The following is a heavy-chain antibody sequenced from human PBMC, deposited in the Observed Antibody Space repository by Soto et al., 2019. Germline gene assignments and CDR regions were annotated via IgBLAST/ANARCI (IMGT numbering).Heavy chain of an antibody. Sequence: QVQLVQSGAEVKNPGSSVKVSCKASGGTFNKYAITWVRQAPGQGLEWMGEIIPIFGTTMFSQKCKGRVTSPADKSTSTADMKLSSVRSEDTAVSFWARVAKSIQQWFGLGYWGQGTLVTVSS. D-gene: IGHD5-18*01. J-gene: IGHJ4*02. CDR1: GGTFNKYA. V-gene: IGHV1-69*14. CDR2: IIPIFGTT. CDR3: ARVAKSIQQWFGLGY.